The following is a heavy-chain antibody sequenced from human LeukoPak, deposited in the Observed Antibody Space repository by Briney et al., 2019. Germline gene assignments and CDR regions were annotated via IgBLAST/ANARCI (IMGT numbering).Heavy chain of an antibody. CDR2: IYYSGST. Sequence: ASETLSLTCTVSGGSISSGGYYWGWIRQHPGKGLEWIVYIYYSGSTYYNPPLKSRVTISVDTSKNQFSLKLSSVTAADTAVYYCAREPHYGSGRNYFDYWGRGTLVPVSS. V-gene: IGHV4-31*03. CDR3: AREPHYGSGRNYFDY. D-gene: IGHD3-10*01. J-gene: IGHJ4*02. CDR1: GGSISSGGYY.